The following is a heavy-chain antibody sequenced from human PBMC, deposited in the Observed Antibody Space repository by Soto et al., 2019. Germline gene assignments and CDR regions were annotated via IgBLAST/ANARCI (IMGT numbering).Heavy chain of an antibody. Sequence: QPGGSLRLSCAALVLTVRGKKYIAWVRQAPWKGLEWVSALYDADCTYYADSAKGRFTISRDNSNNIIYLQMNGLGPDDTAVYYCASWLEREHAYDIWGLGTMVTVSS. J-gene: IGHJ3*02. V-gene: IGHV3-53*01. CDR2: LYDADCT. D-gene: IGHD1-1*01. CDR3: ASWLEREHAYDI. CDR1: VLTVRGKKY.